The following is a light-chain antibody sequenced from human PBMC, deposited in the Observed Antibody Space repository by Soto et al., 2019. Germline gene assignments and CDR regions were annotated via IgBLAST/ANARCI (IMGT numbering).Light chain of an antibody. CDR3: NSFTTSSTLV. V-gene: IGLV2-14*03. Sequence: QSVLTQPDSVSGSPGQSITISCTGTSSDVGAYNYVSWYQHHPGKAPKLMIYDVSNRPSGVSNRFSGSKSGNTASLTISGLQAEDEADYYCNSFTTSSTLVFGGGTKLTVL. J-gene: IGLJ2*01. CDR1: SSDVGAYNY. CDR2: DVS.